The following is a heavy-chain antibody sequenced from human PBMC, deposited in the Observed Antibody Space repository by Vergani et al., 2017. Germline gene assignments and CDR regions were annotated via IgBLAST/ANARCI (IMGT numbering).Heavy chain of an antibody. Sequence: QVQLVESGGGVVQPGRSLRLSCAASGFTFSSHGMHWVRQAPGKGLEWVAVISYDGSNKYYADSVKGRFSISRDNSKNTLYLQMNSRRAEDTAVYYCAKDGIAAAGYHMYYFDYWGQGTLVTVSS. CDR2: ISYDGSNK. CDR1: GFTFSSHG. D-gene: IGHD6-13*01. V-gene: IGHV3-30*18. CDR3: AKDGIAAAGYHMYYFDY. J-gene: IGHJ4*02.